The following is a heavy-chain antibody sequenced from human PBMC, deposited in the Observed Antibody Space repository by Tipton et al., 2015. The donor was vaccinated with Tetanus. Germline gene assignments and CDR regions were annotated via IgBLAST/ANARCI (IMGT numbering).Heavy chain of an antibody. Sequence: SLRLSCATSGFSFSTYHMNWVRQAPGKGLEWVSYIRRDSTTMYYTDSVTGRFTVSRDNAKSSLYLQMNSLTDEDTAAYYCLPYSSSPGDSWGQGSLVTVS. J-gene: IGHJ4*02. CDR1: GFSFSTYH. D-gene: IGHD6-6*01. V-gene: IGHV3-48*02. CDR3: LPYSSSPGDS. CDR2: IRRDSTTM.